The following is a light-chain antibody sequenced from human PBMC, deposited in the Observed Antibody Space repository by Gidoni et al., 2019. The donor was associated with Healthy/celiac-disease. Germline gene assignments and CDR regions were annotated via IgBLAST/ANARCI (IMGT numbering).Light chain of an antibody. CDR1: RSNIGAGYD. J-gene: IGLJ3*02. CDR2: GNR. Sequence: QAVMTQAPSVSGAPGQRVTISFTGSRSNIGAGYDVHWYQPPPGTAPNLLIYGNRNPPSVVPDLYSGSKSANSAYLAITGLQAEDDAYYYCQSYDSSLCGSVFGGGTKLTVL. V-gene: IGLV1-40*01. CDR3: QSYDSSLCGSV.